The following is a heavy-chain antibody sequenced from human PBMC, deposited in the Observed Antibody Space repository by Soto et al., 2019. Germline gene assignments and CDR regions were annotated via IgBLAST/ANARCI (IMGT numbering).Heavy chain of an antibody. CDR2: IYPGDSDT. CDR3: AAAGGMATIVLDY. CDR1: GYSFTSYW. J-gene: IGHJ4*02. Sequence: PGESLTISCKGSGYSFTSYWIGWVRQMPGKGLEWMGIIYPGDSDTRYSPSFQGQVTISADKSISTAYLQWSSLKASDTAMYYCAAAGGMATIVLDYWRQGNLVTGSS. V-gene: IGHV5-51*01. D-gene: IGHD5-12*01.